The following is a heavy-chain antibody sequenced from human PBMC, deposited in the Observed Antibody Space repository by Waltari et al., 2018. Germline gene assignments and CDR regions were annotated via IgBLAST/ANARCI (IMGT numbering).Heavy chain of an antibody. J-gene: IGHJ3*02. D-gene: IGHD1-26*01. Sequence: EVQLVQSGAEVKKPGESLKISCKGSGYSFTSYWIGWVRQMPGKGLEWMGIIYPGDSDTRDSPSFQGQVTISADKSISTAYLQWSSLKASDTAMYYCARPREWELLRRGAFDIWGQGTMVIVSS. CDR3: ARPREWELLRRGAFDI. CDR1: GYSFTSYW. V-gene: IGHV5-51*03. CDR2: IYPGDSDT.